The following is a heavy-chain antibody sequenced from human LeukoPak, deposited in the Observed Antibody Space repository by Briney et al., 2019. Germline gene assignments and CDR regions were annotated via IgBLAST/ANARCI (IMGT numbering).Heavy chain of an antibody. CDR1: GFTFSSYG. CDR2: ISYDGSNK. J-gene: IGHJ6*02. Sequence: PGRSLRLSCAASGFTFSSYGMHWVRQAPGKGLEGVAVISYDGSNKYYADSVKGRFTIYRDNYKNTLYLQMNSLRAEDTAVYYCAKAAYDILTGYHYYGMDVWGQGTTVTVSS. CDR3: AKAAYDILTGYHYYGMDV. D-gene: IGHD3-9*01. V-gene: IGHV3-30*18.